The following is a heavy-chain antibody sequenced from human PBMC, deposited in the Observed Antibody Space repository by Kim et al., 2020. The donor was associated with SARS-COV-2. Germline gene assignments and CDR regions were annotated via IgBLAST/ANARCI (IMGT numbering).Heavy chain of an antibody. D-gene: IGHD2-2*01. CDR1: GYTFTANY. J-gene: IGHJ4*02. V-gene: IGHV1-2*02. CDR2: INPNSGST. Sequence: ASVKVSCKASGYTFTANYIHWVRQAPGQGLEWVGWINPNSGSTYYAQNFQGRVTMTRDTSISTAYMELSSLMSADTAIYYCARLPKAATAASDYWGQGTLVTVSS. CDR3: ARLPKAATAASDY.